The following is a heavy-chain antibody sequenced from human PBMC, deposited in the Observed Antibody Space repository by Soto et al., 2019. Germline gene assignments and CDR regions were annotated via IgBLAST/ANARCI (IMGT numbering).Heavy chain of an antibody. D-gene: IGHD3-16*02. CDR1: GASISSGDYY. J-gene: IGHJ4*02. Sequence: SEILSPTCTVSGASISSGDYYWRWIRQPPGKGLEWIGYIYYSGSTYYNPSLKSRVTISVDTSKNQFSLKLSSVTAADTAAYHCAIITFGGVIVSSYWGQGTLVTVSS. CDR3: AIITFGGVIVSSY. V-gene: IGHV4-30-4*02. CDR2: IYYSGST.